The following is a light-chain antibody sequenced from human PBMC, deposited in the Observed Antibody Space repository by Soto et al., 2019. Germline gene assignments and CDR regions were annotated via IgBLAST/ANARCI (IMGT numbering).Light chain of an antibody. V-gene: IGLV2-14*02. CDR3: STWDDSLNGWV. Sequence: QSVLTQPASVSGSPGQSITISCTGTSSDVGSYNLVSWYQQRPGKAPKLLIFEGNKRPSGVSDRFSGSKSGTTASLAISGVQSEDEADYYCSTWDDSLNGWVFGGGTKLTVL. J-gene: IGLJ3*02. CDR2: EGN. CDR1: SSDVGSYNL.